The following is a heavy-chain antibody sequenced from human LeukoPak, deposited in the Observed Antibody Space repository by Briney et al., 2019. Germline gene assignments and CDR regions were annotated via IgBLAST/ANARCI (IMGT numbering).Heavy chain of an antibody. CDR2: IYYSGST. Sequence: SETLSLTCTVSGGSISSYYWSWSRQPPGKGLEWIGYIYYSGSTYYNPSLKSRVTISVDTSKNQFSLKLSSVTAADTAVYYCARLVGDLAAAGTRGWFDPWGQGTLVTVSS. CDR1: GGSISSYY. V-gene: IGHV4-59*12. CDR3: ARLVGDLAAAGTRGWFDP. J-gene: IGHJ5*02. D-gene: IGHD6-13*01.